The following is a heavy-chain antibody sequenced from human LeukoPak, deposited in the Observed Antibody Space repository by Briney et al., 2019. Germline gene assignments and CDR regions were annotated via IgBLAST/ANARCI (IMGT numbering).Heavy chain of an antibody. V-gene: IGHV3-23*01. Sequence: GGSLRLSCAASGFTFSSYAMSWVRQAPGKGLEWVSAISGSGGSTYYAGSVKGRFTISRDNSKNTLYLQMNSLRAEDTAVYYCAKDGGFDFWSGYNWFDPWGQGTLVTVSS. CDR3: AKDGGFDFWSGYNWFDP. CDR2: ISGSGGST. J-gene: IGHJ5*02. D-gene: IGHD3-3*01. CDR1: GFTFSSYA.